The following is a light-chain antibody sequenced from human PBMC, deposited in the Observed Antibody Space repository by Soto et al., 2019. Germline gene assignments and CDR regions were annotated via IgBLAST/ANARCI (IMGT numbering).Light chain of an antibody. CDR1: QNSNNY. V-gene: IGKV1-33*01. Sequence: DTQMPPPQSSLSASVADRATITCQASQNSNNYLNWYQQKPGRAPKLLIYDASNLEAGVPSRFRGSGSGTDFTSTISRLQPEDIATYYCQQYENLPTFGQGTRLEIK. J-gene: IGKJ5*01. CDR2: DAS. CDR3: QQYENLPT.